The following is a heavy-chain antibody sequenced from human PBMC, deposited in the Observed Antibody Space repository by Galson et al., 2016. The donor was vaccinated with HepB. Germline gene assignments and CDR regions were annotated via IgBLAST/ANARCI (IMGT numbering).Heavy chain of an antibody. V-gene: IGHV1-3*01. J-gene: IGHJ5*02. CDR1: GYTFISNT. CDR3: ANSSNWPTDNGFDP. CDR2: INGGNGNT. D-gene: IGHD6-13*01. Sequence: SVKVSCKASGYTFISNTMHWVRQAPGQRLEWMGWINGGNGNTKYSQKFQGRVTITRDTSARTVYMELSSLRSEDTAVYYCANSSNWPTDNGFDPWGQGTLVTVSS.